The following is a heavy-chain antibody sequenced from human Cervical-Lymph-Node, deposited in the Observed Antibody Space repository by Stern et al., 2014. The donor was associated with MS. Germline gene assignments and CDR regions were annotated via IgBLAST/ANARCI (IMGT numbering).Heavy chain of an antibody. V-gene: IGHV4-59*01. CDR2: IYFTGHT. J-gene: IGHJ4*02. CDR1: GGSIGSYY. Sequence: QLQLQESGPGLVKPSETLSLTCIVSGGSIGSYYWTWIRQPPGKGLEWLGYIYFTGHTNYNPSLESRITMSVDTSKNKFSLHLTSVTAADTAFYYCARGLDKMGYYFDFWGQGALVTVSS. D-gene: IGHD5-24*01. CDR3: ARGLDKMGYYFDF.